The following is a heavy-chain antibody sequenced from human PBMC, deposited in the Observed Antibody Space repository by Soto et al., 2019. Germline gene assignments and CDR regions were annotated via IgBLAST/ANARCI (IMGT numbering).Heavy chain of an antibody. D-gene: IGHD2-2*01. Sequence: ASVKVSCKASGYTFTSYYMHWVRQAPGQGLEWMGIINASGGSTSYAQKFQGRVTMTRDTSTSTVYMELSSLRSEDTAVYYCARDGPYNVVVPAALSHWGQGTLVTVSS. V-gene: IGHV1-46*01. CDR3: ARDGPYNVVVPAALSH. J-gene: IGHJ4*01. CDR2: INASGGST. CDR1: GYTFTSYY.